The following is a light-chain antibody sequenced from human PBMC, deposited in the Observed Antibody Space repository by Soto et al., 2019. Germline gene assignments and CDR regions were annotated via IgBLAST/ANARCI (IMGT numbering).Light chain of an antibody. J-gene: IGLJ1*01. CDR1: SSNIGAGYE. Sequence: QSVLTQPPSVSGAPGQRVTISCTGSSSNIGAGYEVHWYQQLPGTAPKLLIFGNTNRPSGVPDRFSGSKSGTSASLAITGLQAEDEADYYCQSYETSLRGSVFGIGTKVTVL. V-gene: IGLV1-40*01. CDR2: GNT. CDR3: QSYETSLRGSV.